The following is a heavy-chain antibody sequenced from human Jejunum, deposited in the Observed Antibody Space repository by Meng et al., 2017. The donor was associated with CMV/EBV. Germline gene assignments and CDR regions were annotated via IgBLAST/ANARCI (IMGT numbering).Heavy chain of an antibody. Sequence: IHWVRPAPGQGLEWMGWIHPNSGGTNYAQKFQGRVTMTSDTSITTAYMELSRLTSDDTAVYYCARVCDLYDSSGYYYERSLDKWGQGTLVTVSS. J-gene: IGHJ4*02. D-gene: IGHD3-22*01. CDR2: IHPNSGGT. V-gene: IGHV1-2*02. CDR3: ARVCDLYDSSGYYYERSLDK.